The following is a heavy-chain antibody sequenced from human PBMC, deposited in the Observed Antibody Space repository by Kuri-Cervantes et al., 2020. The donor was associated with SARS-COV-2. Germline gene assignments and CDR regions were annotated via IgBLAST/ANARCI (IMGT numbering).Heavy chain of an antibody. CDR3: ATGTTVTTGVYYYYYMDV. V-gene: IGHV1-69*06. Sequence: SVKVSCKASGGTFSSYTISWVRQAPGQGLEWMGGIIPIFGTANYAQKFQGRVTITADKSTSTAYMELSSLRSEDTAVYYCATGTTVTTGVYYYYYMDVWGKGTTVTVSS. CDR2: IIPIFGTA. D-gene: IGHD4-17*01. CDR1: GGTFSSYT. J-gene: IGHJ6*03.